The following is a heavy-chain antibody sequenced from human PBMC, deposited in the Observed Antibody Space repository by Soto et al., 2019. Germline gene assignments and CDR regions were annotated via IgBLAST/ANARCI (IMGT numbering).Heavy chain of an antibody. V-gene: IGHV3-9*01. CDR1: GFTFDDYA. CDR3: AKGTFSGYSSSWYGGRMGY. CDR2: ISWNSGSI. J-gene: IGHJ4*02. Sequence: EVQLVESGGGLVQPGRSLRLSCAASGFTFDDYAMHWVRQAPGKGLEWVSGISWNSGSIGYADSVKGRFTISRDNAKNSLYLQMNSLRAEDTALYYCAKGTFSGYSSSWYGGRMGYWGQGTLVTVSS. D-gene: IGHD6-13*01.